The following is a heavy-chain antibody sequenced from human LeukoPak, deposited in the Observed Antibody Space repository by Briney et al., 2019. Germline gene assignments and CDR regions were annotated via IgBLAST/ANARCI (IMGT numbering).Heavy chain of an antibody. CDR1: GDSVSSNSAT. CDR3: ARADYYSPMDV. CDR2: TYYMSKWYN. V-gene: IGHV6-1*01. J-gene: IGHJ6*02. Sequence: SQTLSLTFAISGDSVSSNSATWDWLRQSPSRGLEWLGRTYYMSKWYNDYAVSVKSRITINPDTSKNQFSLQLNSVTPEDTAVYYCARADYYSPMDVWGQGTTVTVSS.